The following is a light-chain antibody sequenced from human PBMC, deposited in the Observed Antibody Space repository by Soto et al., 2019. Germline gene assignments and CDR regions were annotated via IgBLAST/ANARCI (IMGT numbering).Light chain of an antibody. V-gene: IGKV3-20*01. J-gene: IGKJ1*01. CDR3: HQYGTSPRT. CDR2: GAS. CDR1: QSVSSNY. Sequence: EIVLTQSPGTLSLSPGERATLSCRASQSVSSNYFAWYQQKPGQTPRLLIHGASSRATGIPDRFSGSGSGTDFTLSINRLEPEDFSVYFCHQYGTSPRTFGQGTKVEV.